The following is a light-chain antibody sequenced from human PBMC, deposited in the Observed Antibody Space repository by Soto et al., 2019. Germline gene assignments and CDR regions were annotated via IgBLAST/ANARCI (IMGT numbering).Light chain of an antibody. Sequence: DIQQKKNPSSLSASVGDRVTITCRASQSISSYLNWYQQKPGKAPKLLIYAASSLQSGVPSRFSGSGSGTDFTLTISSLQPEDFATYYCQQSYSTLSWTFGQGTKVDIK. CDR3: QQSYSTLSWT. CDR2: AAS. V-gene: IGKV1-39*01. CDR1: QSISSY. J-gene: IGKJ1*01.